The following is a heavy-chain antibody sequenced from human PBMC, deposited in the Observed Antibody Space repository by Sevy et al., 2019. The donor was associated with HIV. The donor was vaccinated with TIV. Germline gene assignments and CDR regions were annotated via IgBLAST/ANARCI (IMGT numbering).Heavy chain of an antibody. D-gene: IGHD1-26*01. CDR1: GFTFSSYW. CDR3: ARGVVGATTVGMDV. CDR2: INSDGSGT. V-gene: IGHV3-74*01. J-gene: IGHJ6*02. Sequence: GGSLRLSCAASGFTFSSYWMHWVRQAPGKGLVWVSRINSDGSGTSYADSVKGRFTISRDNAKNTLYLQMNSLRPEDTAVYYYARGVVGATTVGMDVWGQGTTVTVSS.